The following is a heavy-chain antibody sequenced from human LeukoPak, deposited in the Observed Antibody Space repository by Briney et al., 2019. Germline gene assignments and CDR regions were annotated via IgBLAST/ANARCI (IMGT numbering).Heavy chain of an antibody. Sequence: GGSLRLSCAASGFTFSSYGMTWVRQAPGKGLEWVSAITSSGGSTFFADSVKGRFTISRDNSKNSLFLQMNSLRAEDTALYYCVYGDFVRTVNYFDYWGQGTLVTVSP. V-gene: IGHV3-23*01. D-gene: IGHD4-17*01. CDR2: ITSSGGST. CDR1: GFTFSSYG. CDR3: VYGDFVRTVNYFDY. J-gene: IGHJ4*02.